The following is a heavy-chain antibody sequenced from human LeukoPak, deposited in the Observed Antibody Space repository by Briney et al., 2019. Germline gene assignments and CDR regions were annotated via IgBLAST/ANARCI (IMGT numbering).Heavy chain of an antibody. J-gene: IGHJ4*02. CDR2: INWNGGST. V-gene: IGHV3-20*04. D-gene: IGHD1-14*01. CDR3: ARDGRRGFDY. Sequence: PGGSLRLSCAASGFTFDDYGMSWVRQAPGEGLEWVSGINWNGGSTGYADSVKGRFTISRHNAKNSLYLQMNSLRAEDTALYYCARDGRRGFDYWGQGTLVTVSS. CDR1: GFTFDDYG.